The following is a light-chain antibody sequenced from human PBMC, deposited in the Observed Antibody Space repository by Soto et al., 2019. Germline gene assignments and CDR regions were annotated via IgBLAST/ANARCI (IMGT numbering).Light chain of an antibody. Sequence: QSALTQPASVSGSPGQSITISCTGTSSDVGGYNLVSWYQHHPGKAPKLIIYEGTRRPSGVSDRFSGSKSGNTASLTISGLQAEDEADYHCCSYAGSSTYVFGTVTKVTVL. CDR3: CSYAGSSTYV. J-gene: IGLJ1*01. CDR2: EGT. V-gene: IGLV2-23*01. CDR1: SSDVGGYNL.